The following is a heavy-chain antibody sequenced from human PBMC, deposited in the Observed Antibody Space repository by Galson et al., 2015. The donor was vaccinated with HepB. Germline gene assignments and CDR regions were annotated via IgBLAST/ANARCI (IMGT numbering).Heavy chain of an antibody. D-gene: IGHD2-15*01. CDR3: ARWSPRGYFDY. V-gene: IGHV4-39*01. J-gene: IGHJ4*02. CDR1: GGSISSSSYY. CDR2: IYYSGST. Sequence: SETLSLTCTVSGGSISSSSYYWGWIRQPPGKGLEWIGSIYYSGSTYYNPSLKSRVTISVDTSKNQFSLKLSSVTAADTAVYYCARWSPRGYFDYWGQGTLVTVSS.